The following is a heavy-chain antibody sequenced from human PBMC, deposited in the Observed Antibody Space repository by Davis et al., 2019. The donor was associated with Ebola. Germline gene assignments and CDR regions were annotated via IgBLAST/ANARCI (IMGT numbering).Heavy chain of an antibody. CDR1: GYTFTSYG. CDR2: ISAYNGNT. J-gene: IGHJ5*02. D-gene: IGHD3-10*01. Sequence: ASVTVSCKASGYTFTSYGISWVRQSPGQGLEWMGWISAYNGNTNYAQKLQGRVTMTTDTSTSTAYMELRSLRSDDTAVYYCARDMGMVQEANWFDPWGQGTLVTVSS. CDR3: ARDMGMVQEANWFDP. V-gene: IGHV1-18*01.